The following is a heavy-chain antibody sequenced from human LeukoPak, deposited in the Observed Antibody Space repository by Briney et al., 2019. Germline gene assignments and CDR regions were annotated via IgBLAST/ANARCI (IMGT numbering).Heavy chain of an antibody. D-gene: IGHD1-26*01. Sequence: PSETLSLTCTVSGGSISSYYWSWIRQPPGKGLEWLGYIYYSGSTNYNPSLKSRVTISVDTSKNQFSLKLSSVTAADTAVYYCARSIVGATTFDYWGQGTLVTVSS. CDR2: IYYSGST. J-gene: IGHJ4*02. CDR1: GGSISSYY. V-gene: IGHV4-59*01. CDR3: ARSIVGATTFDY.